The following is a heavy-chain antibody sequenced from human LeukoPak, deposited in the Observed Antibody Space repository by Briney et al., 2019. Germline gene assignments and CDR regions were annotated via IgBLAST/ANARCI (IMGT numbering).Heavy chain of an antibody. J-gene: IGHJ3*02. D-gene: IGHD3-10*01. CDR3: ARHVYSYGLRDAFDI. CDR2: IYYSGST. CDR1: GGSISGYY. V-gene: IGHV4-59*08. Sequence: PSETPSLTCTVSGGSISGYYWSWIRQPPGKTLEWIGYIYYSGSTNYNPSLKSRVTMSVDTSKNQFSLNLRSVTVADTAMYFCARHVYSYGLRDAFDIWGQGTRVTVSS.